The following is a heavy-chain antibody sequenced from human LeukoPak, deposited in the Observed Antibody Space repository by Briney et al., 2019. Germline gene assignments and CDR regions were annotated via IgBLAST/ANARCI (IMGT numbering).Heavy chain of an antibody. CDR1: GGSISSSSYY. D-gene: IGHD2-15*01. Sequence: SETLSLTCTVSGGSISSSSYYWGWIRQPPGKGLEWIGSIYYSGSTYYNPSLKSRVTISVDTSKNQFSLKLSSVTAADTAVYYCARLGVAPGLDYWGQGTLVTVSS. CDR2: IYYSGST. V-gene: IGHV4-39*01. J-gene: IGHJ4*02. CDR3: ARLGVAPGLDY.